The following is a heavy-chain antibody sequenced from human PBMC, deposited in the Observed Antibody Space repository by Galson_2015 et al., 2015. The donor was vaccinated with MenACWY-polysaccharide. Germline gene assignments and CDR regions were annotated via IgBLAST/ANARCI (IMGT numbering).Heavy chain of an antibody. CDR1: GFTLSAYT. D-gene: IGHD3/OR15-3a*01. Sequence: SLRLSCAASGFTLSAYTMNWVRQAPGKGLEWVSYMSSGGDYIFYADSVKGRFTISRDNINNSLYLQMSSLRAEDTAVYYCARDGGVRTGGDYWGQGTLVTVSS. CDR3: ARDGGVRTGGDY. V-gene: IGHV3-21*01. J-gene: IGHJ4*02. CDR2: MSSGGDYI.